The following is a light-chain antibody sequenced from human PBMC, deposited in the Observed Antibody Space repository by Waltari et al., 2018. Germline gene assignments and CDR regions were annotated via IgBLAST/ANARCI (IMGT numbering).Light chain of an antibody. Sequence: QSALTQPASVSGSPGQSITISCTGTSSDVGGYTYVSWYQQHPGKAPKLMIYEVSNRPSGVSNRFSGSKSGNTASLTISGLQAEDEADYHCCSYTTSSTVVFGGGTKVTVL. J-gene: IGLJ2*01. CDR2: EVS. CDR3: CSYTTSSTVV. V-gene: IGLV2-14*01. CDR1: SSDVGGYTY.